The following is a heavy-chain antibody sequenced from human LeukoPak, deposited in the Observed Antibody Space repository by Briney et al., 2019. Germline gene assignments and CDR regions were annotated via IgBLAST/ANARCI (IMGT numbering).Heavy chain of an antibody. CDR3: ARGQDEGYDFWSDKGSYSYYMDV. D-gene: IGHD3-3*01. CDR1: GGTFSSYA. J-gene: IGHJ6*03. V-gene: IGHV1-69*05. CDR2: FIPIFGKA. Sequence: SVKVSCKASGGTFSSYAISWVRQAPGQGLEWMGGFIPIFGKANYAQKFQGRVTITTDESTSTAYMELSSLRSEDTAVYYCARGQDEGYDFWSDKGSYSYYMDVWGKGTTVTVSS.